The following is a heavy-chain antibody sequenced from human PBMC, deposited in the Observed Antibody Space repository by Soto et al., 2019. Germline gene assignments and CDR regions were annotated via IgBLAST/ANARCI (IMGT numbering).Heavy chain of an antibody. Sequence: QVQLVESGGGVVQPGRSLRLSCAASGFTFSSYAMHWVRQAPGKGLEWVAVISYDGSNKYYADSVKGRFTISRDNSKTTLYLQMNSLRAEDTAVYYCARAHHSSSGWYTTKKELPDAFDIWGQGTMVTVSS. CDR2: ISYDGSNK. CDR3: ARAHHSSSGWYTTKKELPDAFDI. D-gene: IGHD6-19*01. CDR1: GFTFSSYA. V-gene: IGHV3-30-3*01. J-gene: IGHJ3*02.